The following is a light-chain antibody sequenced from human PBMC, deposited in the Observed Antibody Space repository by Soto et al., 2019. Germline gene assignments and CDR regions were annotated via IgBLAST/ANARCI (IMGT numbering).Light chain of an antibody. CDR3: QSYDSSLSGPVV. V-gene: IGLV1-40*01. CDR2: SNN. Sequence: QSVLTQPPSVSGAPGQRVTISFTGSSSNIGAGYDVHWYQQLPGTAPKLLIYSNNNPPPGVPDRFSGSKSGTSASLAITGLQAEDEADYYCQSYDSSLSGPVVFGGGTKVTVL. J-gene: IGLJ2*01. CDR1: SSNIGAGYD.